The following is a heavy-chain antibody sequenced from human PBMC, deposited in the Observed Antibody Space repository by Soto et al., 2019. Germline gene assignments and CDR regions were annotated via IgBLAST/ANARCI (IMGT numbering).Heavy chain of an antibody. CDR3: AKDPNMVRGVIKNYYYYGMDV. V-gene: IGHV3-30*18. D-gene: IGHD3-10*01. CDR2: ISYDGSNK. J-gene: IGHJ6*02. CDR1: GFTFSSYG. Sequence: RLSCAASGFTFSSYGMHWVRQAPGKGLEWVAVISYDGSNKYYADSVKGRFTISRDNSKNTLYLQMNSLRAEDTAVYYCAKDPNMVRGVIKNYYYYGMDVWGQGTTVTVSS.